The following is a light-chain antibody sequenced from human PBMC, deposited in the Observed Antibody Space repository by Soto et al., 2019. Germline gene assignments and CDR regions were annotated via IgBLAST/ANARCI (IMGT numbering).Light chain of an antibody. V-gene: IGLV1-40*01. J-gene: IGLJ2*01. Sequence: QSVLTQPPSVSGAPGQRVTISCTRSSSNIGAGYDVHWYQQLPGRAPKLLIYGNSNRPPWIPYRSSGYKSGTSAYLAITGLQPEDVADYCCQPYDRSLRVVFGGGTNLTVL. CDR1: SSNIGAGYD. CDR3: QPYDRSLRVV. CDR2: GNS.